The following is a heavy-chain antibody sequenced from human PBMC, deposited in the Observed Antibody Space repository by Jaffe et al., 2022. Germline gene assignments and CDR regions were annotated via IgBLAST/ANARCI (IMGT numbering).Heavy chain of an antibody. J-gene: IGHJ2*01. CDR1: GGSISSSSYY. Sequence: QLQLQESGPGLVKPSETLSLTCTVSGGSISSSSYYWGWIRQPPGKGLEWIGSIYYSGSTYYNPSLKSRVTISVDTSKNQFSLKLSSVTAADTAVYYCARPLLTGPDGRYCSGGSCYSGRLRYFDLWGRGTLVTVSS. CDR3: ARPLLTGPDGRYCSGGSCYSGRLRYFDL. CDR2: IYYSGST. D-gene: IGHD2-15*01. V-gene: IGHV4-39*01.